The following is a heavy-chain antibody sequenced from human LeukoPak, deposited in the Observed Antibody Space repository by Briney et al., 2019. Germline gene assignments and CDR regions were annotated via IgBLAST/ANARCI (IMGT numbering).Heavy chain of an antibody. CDR1: GDSVTSNSVT. J-gene: IGHJ4*02. CDR2: TYYRSKCYN. Sequence: QSLSLTCAISGDSVTSNSVTWNCMRQSPSMGLECLGRTYYRSKCYNGYGVSVKSQITINPYTSKNQFSLHLNSVTPEATAVYYCASGSGTYENWGQGTLVTVSS. D-gene: IGHD3-16*01. V-gene: IGHV6-1*01. CDR3: ASGSGTYEN.